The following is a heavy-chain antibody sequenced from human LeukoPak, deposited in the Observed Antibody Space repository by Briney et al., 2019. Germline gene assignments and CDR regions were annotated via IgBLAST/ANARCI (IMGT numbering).Heavy chain of an antibody. Sequence: SETLSLTCTVSGYSISSGYYWGWIRQPPGKGLEWIGSIYHSGSTYYNPSLKSRVTISVDTSKNQFSLKLSSVTAADTAVYYCARSYSSSWGRAWFDPWGQGTLVTVSS. CDR1: GYSISSGYY. CDR3: ARSYSSSWGRAWFDP. D-gene: IGHD6-13*01. J-gene: IGHJ5*02. V-gene: IGHV4-38-2*02. CDR2: IYHSGST.